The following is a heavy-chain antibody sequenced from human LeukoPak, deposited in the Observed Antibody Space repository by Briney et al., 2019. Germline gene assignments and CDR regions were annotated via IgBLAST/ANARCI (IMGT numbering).Heavy chain of an antibody. J-gene: IGHJ4*02. D-gene: IGHD6-13*01. V-gene: IGHV1-8*01. CDR1: GYTFTSYD. CDR3: ARVGVAAAGTNGDDY. Sequence: GASVKVSCKASGYTFTSYDINWVRQATGQGLEWMGWMNPNSGNTGYARKFQGRVTMTRNTSISTAYMELSSLRSEDTAVYYCARVGVAAAGTNGDDYWGQGTLVTVSS. CDR2: MNPNSGNT.